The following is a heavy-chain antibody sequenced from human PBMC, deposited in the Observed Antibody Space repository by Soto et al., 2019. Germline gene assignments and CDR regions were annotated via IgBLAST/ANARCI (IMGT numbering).Heavy chain of an antibody. D-gene: IGHD3-10*01. CDR2: IYYSGST. CDR1: GGSIRSGDYY. Sequence: QVQLQESGPGLVKPSQILSLTCTVSGGSIRSGDYYWSWIRQPPGKGLEWIGYIYYSGSTYYNPSLKSRVTISVDISKNQFSLKLSSVTAADTAVYYCARLVRGYNWFDPWGQGTLVTVSS. V-gene: IGHV4-30-4*01. J-gene: IGHJ5*02. CDR3: ARLVRGYNWFDP.